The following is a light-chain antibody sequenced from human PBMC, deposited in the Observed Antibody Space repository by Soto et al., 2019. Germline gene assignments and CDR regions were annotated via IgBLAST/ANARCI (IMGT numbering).Light chain of an antibody. V-gene: IGKV3-11*01. CDR2: DTS. CDR1: QSIAIY. J-gene: IGKJ1*01. CDR3: QQRATWPWT. Sequence: IVLTQSPATLSFSPGEEATLSCRASQSIAIYLAWYQQKSGQSPRLLIYDTSNRAPGIPDRFSGNASGTDFTLTISSLEPEDFAVYYCQQRATWPWTFGQGTAVEIK.